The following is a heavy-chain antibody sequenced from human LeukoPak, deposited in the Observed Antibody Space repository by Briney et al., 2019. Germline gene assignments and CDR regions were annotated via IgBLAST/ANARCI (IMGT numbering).Heavy chain of an antibody. J-gene: IGHJ4*01. D-gene: IGHD3-22*01. CDR1: GFTFSSYA. CDR3: AKHSDSSGYVEPYFDY. V-gene: IGHV3-23*01. Sequence: PGGSLRLSCAASGFTFSSYAMSWVRQAPGKGLEWVSAISGSGGSTYYADSVKGRFTISRDNSKNTLYLQMNSLRAEDTAVYYCAKHSDSSGYVEPYFDYWGQGTLVTVSS. CDR2: ISGSGGST.